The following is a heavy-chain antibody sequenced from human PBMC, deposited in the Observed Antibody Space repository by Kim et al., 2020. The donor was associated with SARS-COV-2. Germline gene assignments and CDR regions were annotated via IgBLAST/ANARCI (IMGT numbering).Heavy chain of an antibody. V-gene: IGHV3-9*01. CDR3: AKSGGVAVAGPGDY. J-gene: IGHJ4*02. Sequence: ADSVKGRFTISRDNAKNSLYLQMNSLRAEDTALYYCAKSGGVAVAGPGDYWGQGTLVTVSS. D-gene: IGHD6-19*01.